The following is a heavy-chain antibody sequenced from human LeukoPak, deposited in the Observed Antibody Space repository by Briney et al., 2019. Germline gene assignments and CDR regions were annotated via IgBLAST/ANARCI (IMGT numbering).Heavy chain of an antibody. CDR2: INADGSSA. D-gene: IGHD3-10*01. CDR3: ARDYGRSRDYGMDV. Sequence: PGRSLRLSCAASGFTFSNYWMHWVRQAPGKGLVWVSRINADGSSASYADSVKGRFTISRDNAKNTLYLQMNSLRAEDTAMYYCARDYGRSRDYGMDVWGQGTTVTVSS. V-gene: IGHV3-74*01. J-gene: IGHJ6*02. CDR1: GFTFSNYW.